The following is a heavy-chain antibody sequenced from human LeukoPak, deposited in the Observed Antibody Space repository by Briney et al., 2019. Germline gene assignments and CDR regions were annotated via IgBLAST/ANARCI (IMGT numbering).Heavy chain of an antibody. Sequence: GASVKVSCKASGYTFTSYYMHWVRQAPGQGLEWIGIINPSGGSTSYAQKFQGRVTMTRDTSTSTVYMELSSLRSEDTAVYYCAREIAAAGPWFDPWGQGTLVTVSS. CDR2: INPSGGST. V-gene: IGHV1-46*01. CDR1: GYTFTSYY. J-gene: IGHJ5*02. CDR3: AREIAAAGPWFDP. D-gene: IGHD6-13*01.